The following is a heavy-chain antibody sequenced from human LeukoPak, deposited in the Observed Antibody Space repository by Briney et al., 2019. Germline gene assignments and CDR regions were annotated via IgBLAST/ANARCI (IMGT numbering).Heavy chain of an antibody. CDR1: GYTLTGYY. CDR2: INPNSGGT. D-gene: IGHD5-12*01. Sequence: GSVKVSCKASGYTLTGYYMHAVRQAPGQGLEWMGWINPNSGGTKYAQKFQGRVTMTRDTSISTAYMELSRLRSDDTAVYYCATPERGYSGYDFGSWGQGTLVTVAS. V-gene: IGHV1-2*02. J-gene: IGHJ4*02. CDR3: ATPERGYSGYDFGS.